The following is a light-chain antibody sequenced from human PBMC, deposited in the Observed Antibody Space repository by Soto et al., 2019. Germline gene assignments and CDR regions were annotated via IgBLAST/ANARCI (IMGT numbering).Light chain of an antibody. V-gene: IGKV3-20*01. CDR1: QSVSSSY. CDR2: GAS. Sequence: ELVMTQSPATLSVSPGERVTLSCRASQSVSSSYLAWYQQKPGQAPRLLIYGASSRATGIPDRFSGSGSGTDFTLTISRLEPEDFAVYYCQQYGSSQTFGQGTKVDIK. J-gene: IGKJ1*01. CDR3: QQYGSSQT.